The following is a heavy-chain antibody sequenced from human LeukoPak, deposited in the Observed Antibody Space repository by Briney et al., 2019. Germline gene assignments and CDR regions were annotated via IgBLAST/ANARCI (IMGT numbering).Heavy chain of an antibody. CDR2: INPNSGGT. J-gene: IGHJ4*02. Sequence: ASMKVSCKASGYTLTGYYMHWVRQAPGQGLEWMGWINPNSGGTNFAPKFQGRVTMTRDTSISTAYMELSSLRSDDTAVYYCARGDSVIRRPGRIEYWGQGTLVTVSS. CDR3: ARGDSVIRRPGRIEY. D-gene: IGHD5/OR15-5a*01. V-gene: IGHV1-2*02. CDR1: GYTLTGYY.